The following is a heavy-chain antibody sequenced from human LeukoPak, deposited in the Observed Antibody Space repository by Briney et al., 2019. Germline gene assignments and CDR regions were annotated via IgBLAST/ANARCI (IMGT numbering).Heavy chain of an antibody. J-gene: IGHJ4*02. CDR1: GYTFTSYG. CDR2: ISAYNGNT. V-gene: IGHV1-18*01. D-gene: IGHD4-17*01. Sequence: ASVKVSCKASGYTFTSYGISWVRQAPGQGLEWMGWISAYNGNTNYAQKLQGRVTMTTDTSTSTAYMELRSLRSDDTAVYYCARDLRLRGHFGTVDYWGQGNLVTASS. CDR3: ARDLRLRGHFGTVDY.